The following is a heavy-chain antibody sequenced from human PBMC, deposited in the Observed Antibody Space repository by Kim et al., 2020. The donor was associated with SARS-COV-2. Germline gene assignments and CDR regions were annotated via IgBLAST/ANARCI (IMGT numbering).Heavy chain of an antibody. Sequence: SVKGRFIISRDESKNTEYLQLNILKPEDTAIYYCTRVPPSSKSGWDAFDIWGQGTMVTVSS. D-gene: IGHD2-15*01. CDR3: TRVPPSSKSGWDAFDI. J-gene: IGHJ3*02. V-gene: IGHV3-73*01.